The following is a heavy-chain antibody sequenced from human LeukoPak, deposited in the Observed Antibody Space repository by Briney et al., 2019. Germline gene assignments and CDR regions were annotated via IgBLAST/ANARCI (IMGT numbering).Heavy chain of an antibody. CDR3: AKQITYNYVGGSYNCSAP. D-gene: IGHD3-16*01. CDR2: ISAYNGIT. V-gene: IGHV1-18*01. CDR1: GYTFTSHG. J-gene: IGHJ5*02. Sequence: ASVKVSCKASGYTFTSHGISWVRQAPGQGLEWMGWISAYNGITNYAQKLQGRVTMTTDTSTSTAYMELRSLRSDDTAIYYCAKQITYNYVGGSYNCSAPWGQETLVTVSS.